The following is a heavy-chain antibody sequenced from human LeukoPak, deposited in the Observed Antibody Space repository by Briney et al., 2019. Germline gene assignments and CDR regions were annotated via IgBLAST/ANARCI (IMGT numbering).Heavy chain of an antibody. V-gene: IGHV4-59*01. CDR1: GGSISCYY. CDR3: ARYSSSSGPTYYFDY. CDR2: IYYSGST. D-gene: IGHD6-6*01. Sequence: SETLSLTCTVSGGSISCYYWSWIRQPPGKGLEWIGYIYYSGSTNYNPSLKSRVTISVDTSKNQFSLKLSSVTAADTAVYYCARYSSSSGPTYYFDYWGQGTLVTVSS. J-gene: IGHJ4*02.